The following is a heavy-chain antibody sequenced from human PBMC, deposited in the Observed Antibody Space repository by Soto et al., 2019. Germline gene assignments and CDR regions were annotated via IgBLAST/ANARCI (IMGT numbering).Heavy chain of an antibody. CDR1: GYRFCNYW. D-gene: IGHD6-19*01. J-gene: IGHJ6*02. Sequence: GASQKISCEGSGYRFCNYWIGWEHQKPGKGLEGMGIIYPGDSETNSSPSFEGQVTISADKSTNTAYLQWSSLKASDTAMYYCARPPLPGIVVPGGYNYHDGLDVWGQGTPVTVSS. V-gene: IGHV5-51*07. CDR2: IYPGDSET. CDR3: ARPPLPGIVVPGGYNYHDGLDV.